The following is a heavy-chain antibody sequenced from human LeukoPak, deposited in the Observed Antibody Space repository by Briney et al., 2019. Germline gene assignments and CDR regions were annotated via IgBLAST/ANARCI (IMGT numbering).Heavy chain of an antibody. V-gene: IGHV4-30-4*01. D-gene: IGHD3-22*01. CDR2: IYYSVST. J-gene: IGHJ3*02. CDR3: ASFLPTYYYDSSGSDAFDI. CDR1: GGSISSGDYY. Sequence: PSETLSLTCTVSGGSISSGDYYWSWIRQPPGKGLKWIGYIYYSVSTYYNPSLKSRVTISVDTSKNQFSLKLSSVTAADTAVYYCASFLPTYYYDSSGSDAFDIWGQGTMVTVSS.